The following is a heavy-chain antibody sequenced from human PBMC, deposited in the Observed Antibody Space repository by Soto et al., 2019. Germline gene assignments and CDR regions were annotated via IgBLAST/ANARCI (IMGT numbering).Heavy chain of an antibody. D-gene: IGHD3-3*01. Sequence: VSGGSSSSSSGYWGWIRQPPGKGLEWIGSIYYSGSTYYNPSLKSRVTISVDTSKNQFSLKLSSVTAADTAVYYCASYDFWSGYYVGYWGQGTLVTVSS. CDR3: ASYDFWSGYYVGY. CDR2: IYYSGST. CDR1: GGSSSSSSGY. V-gene: IGHV4-39*01. J-gene: IGHJ4*02.